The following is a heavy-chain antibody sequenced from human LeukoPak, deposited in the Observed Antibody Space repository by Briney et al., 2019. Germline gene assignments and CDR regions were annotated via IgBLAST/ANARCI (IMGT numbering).Heavy chain of an antibody. V-gene: IGHV3-21*01. J-gene: IGHJ6*02. CDR3: ARAGDILLVSYFHYYGMDV. CDR2: ISSTSNYI. D-gene: IGHD7-27*01. Sequence: GGSLRLSCAASGFTFSSYGMHWVRQAPGKGPEWVSSISSTSNYIYYAESVKGRFAVSRDNAKNSLYLQMNSLRADDTAVYYCARAGDILLVSYFHYYGMDVWGQGTTVIVSS. CDR1: GFTFSSYG.